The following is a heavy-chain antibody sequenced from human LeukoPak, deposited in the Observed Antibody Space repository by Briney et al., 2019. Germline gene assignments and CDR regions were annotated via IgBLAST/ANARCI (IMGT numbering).Heavy chain of an antibody. CDR3: AKGTHSCSSCDC. V-gene: IGHV3-23*01. J-gene: IGHJ4*02. CDR2: ISDSGANT. D-gene: IGHD6-13*01. Sequence: GGSLRLSCAASGFTFSSYAMYWVRQAPGKGLRWVSSISDSGANTYYADSVKGRFTISRDNSKNTLFLQMNSLRAEDTAVYYCAKGTHSCSSCDCWGQGTLVTVSS. CDR1: GFTFSSYA.